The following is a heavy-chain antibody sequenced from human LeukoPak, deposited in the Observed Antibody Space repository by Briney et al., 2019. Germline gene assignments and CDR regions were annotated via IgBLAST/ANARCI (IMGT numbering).Heavy chain of an antibody. CDR1: GFTFTNNW. CDR2: IKPDDSEI. Sequence: PGGSLRLSCVASGFTFTNNWMTWVRQVPGKGLEWVANIKPDDSEIYYVASVKGRFTISRDNAKNSVFLQMNSLRVEDTAIYYCARGRAIDIWGRGTMVTVSS. CDR3: ARGRAIDI. V-gene: IGHV3-7*04. J-gene: IGHJ3*02.